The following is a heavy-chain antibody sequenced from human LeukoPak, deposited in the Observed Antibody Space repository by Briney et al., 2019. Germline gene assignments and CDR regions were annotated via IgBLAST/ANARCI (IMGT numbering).Heavy chain of an antibody. J-gene: IGHJ4*02. D-gene: IGHD3-22*01. Sequence: SETLSLTCTVSGGSISSYDWSWIRQPPRKGLEWIGYIYYSGSTNYNPSLKSRVTISVDTSKNQFSLKLSSVTAADTAVYYCARALKNYYDSSGYIDYWGQGTLVTVSS. V-gene: IGHV4-59*01. CDR3: ARALKNYYDSSGYIDY. CDR2: IYYSGST. CDR1: GGSISSYD.